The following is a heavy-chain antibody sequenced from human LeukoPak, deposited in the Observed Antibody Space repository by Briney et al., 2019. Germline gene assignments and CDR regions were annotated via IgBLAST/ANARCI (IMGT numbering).Heavy chain of an antibody. D-gene: IGHD3-22*01. J-gene: IGHJ4*02. CDR1: GYSFTSYW. CDR3: ARVGSSGQSPYYFDY. CDR2: IYPGDSDT. V-gene: IGHV5-51*03. Sequence: KPGESLKISCKGSGYSFTSYWIGWVRQMPGKGLEWMGIIYPGDSDTRYSPSFQGQVTISADKSISTAYLQWSSLKASDTAMYYCARVGSSGQSPYYFDYWGQGTLVTVSS.